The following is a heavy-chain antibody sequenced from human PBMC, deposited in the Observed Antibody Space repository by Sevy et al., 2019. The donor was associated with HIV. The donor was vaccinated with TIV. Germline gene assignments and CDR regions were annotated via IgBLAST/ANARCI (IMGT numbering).Heavy chain of an antibody. D-gene: IGHD2-2*01. V-gene: IGHV3-15*01. Sequence: GGSLRLSCAASGFTFSKAWMSWVRQAPGKGLEWVGRIKSKTDGGTTDYAAPVKGRITISRDDSKNTLSVQMDSLKIEGPGVYYCTPDTRVRFQHWGQGTLVTVSS. CDR1: GFTFSKAW. CDR3: TPDTRVRFQH. CDR2: IKSKTDGGTT. J-gene: IGHJ1*01.